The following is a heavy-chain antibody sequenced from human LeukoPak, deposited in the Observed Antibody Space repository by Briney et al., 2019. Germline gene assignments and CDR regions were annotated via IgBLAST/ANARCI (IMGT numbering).Heavy chain of an antibody. J-gene: IGHJ4*02. Sequence: GGSLRLSCAASGFTFSSYAMSWVRQAPGKGLEWVSAISGSGGSTYYADSVKGRFTISRDNSKSTLYLQMNSLRAEDTAVYYCAKDRPGYDSSGQFDYWGQGTLVTVSS. D-gene: IGHD3-22*01. V-gene: IGHV3-23*01. CDR3: AKDRPGYDSSGQFDY. CDR1: GFTFSSYA. CDR2: ISGSGGST.